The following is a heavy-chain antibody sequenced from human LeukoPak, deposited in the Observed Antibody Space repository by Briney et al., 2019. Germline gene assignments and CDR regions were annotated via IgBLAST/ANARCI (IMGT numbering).Heavy chain of an antibody. V-gene: IGHV1-46*01. D-gene: IGHD4-17*01. CDR2: INPSVGST. CDR1: GYTFTSYY. J-gene: IGHJ4*02. CDR3: ARDGVYGDYLGY. Sequence: ASVKVSCKASGYTFTSYYMHWVRQAPGQGLEWMGIINPSVGSTSYAQKFQGRVTMTRATSTSTVYMALSSLRSEATAVYYCARDGVYGDYLGYWGQGTLVTVSS.